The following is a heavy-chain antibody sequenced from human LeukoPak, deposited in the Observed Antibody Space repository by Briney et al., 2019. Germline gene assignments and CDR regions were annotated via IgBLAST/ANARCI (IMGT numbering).Heavy chain of an antibody. D-gene: IGHD4-17*01. J-gene: IGHJ4*02. Sequence: PGGSLRLSCAASGFTFDDYAMHWVRQAPGKGLEWVSGISWNSGSIGYADSVKGRFTISRDNAKNSLYLQMNSLRAEDTALYYYAKEGYGPFDYWGQGTLVTVSS. CDR2: ISWNSGSI. CDR1: GFTFDDYA. CDR3: AKEGYGPFDY. V-gene: IGHV3-9*01.